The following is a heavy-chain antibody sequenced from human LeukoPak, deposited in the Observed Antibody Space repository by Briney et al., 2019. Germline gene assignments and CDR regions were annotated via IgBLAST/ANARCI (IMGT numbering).Heavy chain of an antibody. CDR2: IYYSGST. V-gene: IGHV4-59*01. J-gene: IGHJ4*02. CDR1: GASIRSYY. D-gene: IGHD3-22*01. CDR3: ARDISDSSGYYRHSDY. Sequence: SETLSLTCTVSGASIRSYYWSWIRQPPGKGLQWIGNIYYSGSTNYNPSLKSRVTISADTSKNQFSLKLSSVTAADTAVYYRARDISDSSGYYRHSDYWGQGTLVTVSS.